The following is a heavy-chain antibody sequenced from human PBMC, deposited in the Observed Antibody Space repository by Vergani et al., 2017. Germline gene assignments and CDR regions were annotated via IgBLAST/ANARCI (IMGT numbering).Heavy chain of an antibody. CDR1: GASINNDFYY. CDR3: ARDNKQLRPRAFDV. J-gene: IGHJ3*01. Sequence: QVQLQESGPGLVKPSQTLSLTCTVSGASINNDFYYWHWIRQPPGKGLEWIGRIYVSGITDYNSSLQSRVPMSVDTSKNQFSLTLTSVTAADTAVYYCARDNKQLRPRAFDVWGEGTMVTV. D-gene: IGHD4-23*01. V-gene: IGHV4-61*02. CDR2: IYVSGIT.